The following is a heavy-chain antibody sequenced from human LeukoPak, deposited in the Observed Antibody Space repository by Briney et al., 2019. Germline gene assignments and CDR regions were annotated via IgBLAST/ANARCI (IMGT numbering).Heavy chain of an antibody. CDR1: GGSISSDNYY. V-gene: IGHV4-39*07. Sequence: SETLSLTCTVSGGSISSDNYYWGWIRQPPGKGLEWIGSIYYSGSTYYNPSLKSRVTISVDTSKNQFSLKLGSVTAADTAVYCCARDGRGLGFYYYYMDVWGKGTTVTVSS. J-gene: IGHJ6*03. CDR3: ARDGRGLGFYYYYMDV. CDR2: IYYSGST.